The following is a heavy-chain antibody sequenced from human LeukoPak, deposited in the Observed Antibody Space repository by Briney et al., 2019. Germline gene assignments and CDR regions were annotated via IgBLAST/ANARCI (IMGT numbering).Heavy chain of an antibody. CDR2: INHSGST. V-gene: IGHV4-34*01. CDR1: GGSFSGYY. CDR3: ANLWVVPKDY. D-gene: IGHD2-15*01. J-gene: IGHJ4*02. Sequence: SETLSLTCAVYGGSFSGYYWSWIRQPPGKGLEWIGEINHSGSTNYNPSLKSRVTISVDTSKNQFSLKLSSVTAADTAVYYCANLWVVPKDYWGQGTLVTVSS.